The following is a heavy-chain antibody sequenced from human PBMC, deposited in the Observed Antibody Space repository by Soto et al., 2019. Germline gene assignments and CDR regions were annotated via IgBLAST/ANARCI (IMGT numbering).Heavy chain of an antibody. Sequence: EVQLVESGGGLVQPGGSLRLSCAATGFTFSTYWMHWVRQGPGKGLVWVSRISTDGSSTTYADSVKGRFTISRDNATTPLFPPLNTLPAADTAVYYCARATGSNHPFDSWGPGSLVTVSS. V-gene: IGHV3-74*01. D-gene: IGHD2-2*01. J-gene: IGHJ4*02. CDR3: ARATGSNHPFDS. CDR2: ISTDGSST. CDR1: GFTFSTYW.